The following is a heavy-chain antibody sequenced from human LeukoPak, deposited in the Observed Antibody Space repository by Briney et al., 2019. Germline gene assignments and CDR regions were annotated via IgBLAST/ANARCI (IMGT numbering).Heavy chain of an antibody. CDR2: INTDGTVT. D-gene: IGHD6-19*01. CDR1: GFTFSKYW. J-gene: IGHJ4*02. V-gene: IGHV3-74*01. Sequence: GRSMRLSCAASGFTFSKYWMLWVRQAPGKGLESVSRINTDGTVTTYADSVKGRFTVSRDNADNTMFLQMNSVRDEDTAVYYCATKQWLAPPPDSWGQGTPVTVSS. CDR3: ATKQWLAPPPDS.